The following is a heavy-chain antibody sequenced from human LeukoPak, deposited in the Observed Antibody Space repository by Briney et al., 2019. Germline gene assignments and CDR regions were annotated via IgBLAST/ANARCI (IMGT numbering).Heavy chain of an antibody. J-gene: IGHJ3*02. Sequence: PGGSLRLSCADSGFTFSSYAMSWVRQAPGKGLEWVSAISGSGGSTYYADSVKGRFTISRDNSKNTLYLQMNSLRAEDAAVYYCAKDLTTYLDAFDIWGQGTMVTVSS. D-gene: IGHD1-1*01. V-gene: IGHV3-23*01. CDR1: GFTFSSYA. CDR3: AKDLTTYLDAFDI. CDR2: ISGSGGST.